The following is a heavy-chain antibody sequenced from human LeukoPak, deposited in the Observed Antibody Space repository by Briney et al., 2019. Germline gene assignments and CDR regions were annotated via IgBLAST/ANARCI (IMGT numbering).Heavy chain of an antibody. Sequence: SETLSLTCTVSGGSISSYYWSWIRQPAGKGLEWIGRIYTSGSTNYNPSLKSRVTISVDTSKNQFSLKLSSVTAADTAVYYCARVQKGRYDFWSGYFRTDDYYYYYYMDVWGKGTTVTVSS. D-gene: IGHD3-3*01. CDR3: ARVQKGRYDFWSGYFRTDDYYYYYYMDV. CDR2: IYTSGST. CDR1: GGSISSYY. V-gene: IGHV4-4*07. J-gene: IGHJ6*03.